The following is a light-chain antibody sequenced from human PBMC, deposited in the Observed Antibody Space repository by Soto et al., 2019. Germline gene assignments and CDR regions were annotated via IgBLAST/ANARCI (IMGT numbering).Light chain of an antibody. CDR1: SSSIGAGYD. CDR2: GNN. J-gene: IGLJ1*01. V-gene: IGLV1-40*01. Sequence: QSVLTQPPSVSGAPGLRVTISCTGSSSSIGAGYDVHWYHQLPGAAPKLLVSGNNNRPSGVPDRFSASKSGTSASLAITGLQTEDEAQYYCQSYDSRLTAYVFGTGTKVTVX. CDR3: QSYDSRLTAYV.